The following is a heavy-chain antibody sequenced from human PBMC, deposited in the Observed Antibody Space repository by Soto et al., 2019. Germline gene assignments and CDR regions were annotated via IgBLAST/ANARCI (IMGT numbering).Heavy chain of an antibody. CDR2: ISGGGDRT. J-gene: IGHJ2*01. V-gene: IGHV3-23*01. CDR3: ARKVLGSTSRPDWWYFDL. D-gene: IGHD2-2*01. Sequence: EVQLLESGGGLVQPGGSLRLSCVGSGFTFINYAMNWVRQTPGKGLEWVSTISGGGDRTFDADTVKGRFTISRDNSKNTVKLQIISLRADDTAVYYSARKVLGSTSRPDWWYFDLWGRGTLVTVSS. CDR1: GFTFINYA.